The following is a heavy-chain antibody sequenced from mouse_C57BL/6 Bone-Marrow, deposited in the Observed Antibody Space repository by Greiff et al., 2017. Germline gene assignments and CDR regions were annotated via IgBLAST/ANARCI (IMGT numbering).Heavy chain of an antibody. CDR1: GYHFTSYW. V-gene: IGHV1-61*01. CDR3: ARPNYYGSSPFCV. CDR2: IYPADGET. J-gene: IGHJ1*03. Sequence: QVQLQQPGAELARPGSSVKLSCKASGYHFTSYWMDWVKQRPGQGLEWIGNIYPADGETHYNEKFKDKATLTVDKSSSTAYMQLSSLTSEDSAGYYCARPNYYGSSPFCVWGTGTTVTVSS. D-gene: IGHD1-1*01.